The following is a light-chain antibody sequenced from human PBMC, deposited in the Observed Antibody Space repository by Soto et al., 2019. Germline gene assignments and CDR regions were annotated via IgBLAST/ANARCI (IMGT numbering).Light chain of an antibody. CDR3: QQYKNWPTIT. J-gene: IGKJ5*01. V-gene: IGKV3-15*01. CDR2: GAS. CDR1: QSLSSS. Sequence: EIVITQSPATLSVSPGEGATLSCRASQSLSSSLAWYQQKPGQAPRLLIYGASTRANGIPARFSGSGSGTELTLTISSLQSEDFAVYDCQQYKNWPTITFGQGTRLEIK.